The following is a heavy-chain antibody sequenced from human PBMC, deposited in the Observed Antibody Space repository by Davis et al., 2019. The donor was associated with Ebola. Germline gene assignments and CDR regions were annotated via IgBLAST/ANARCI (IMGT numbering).Heavy chain of an antibody. Sequence: GESLKISCAASGFTFSSYGMSWVRQAPGKGLEWVSGISGSGGSTYYADSVKGRFTISRDNSKNTVYLQVNSLRAEDTAVFYCAKNKGSGDHYQYCMDVWGKGTTVTVSS. V-gene: IGHV3-23*01. CDR3: AKNKGSGDHYQYCMDV. D-gene: IGHD1/OR15-1a*01. CDR2: ISGSGGST. CDR1: GFTFSSYG. J-gene: IGHJ6*03.